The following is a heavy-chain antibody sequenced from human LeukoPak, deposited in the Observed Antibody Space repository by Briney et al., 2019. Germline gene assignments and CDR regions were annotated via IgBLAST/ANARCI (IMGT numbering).Heavy chain of an antibody. CDR2: ISAYNGNT. Sequence: ASVKVSCKASGYTFTSYGISWVRQAPGQGLEWMGWISAYNGNTNYAQKLQGRVTMTTDTSTSTAYMELRSLRSDDTAVYYCARDEGYCSSTSCYRFDYWGQGTWSPSPQ. J-gene: IGHJ4*02. D-gene: IGHD2-2*02. V-gene: IGHV1-18*01. CDR3: ARDEGYCSSTSCYRFDY. CDR1: GYTFTSYG.